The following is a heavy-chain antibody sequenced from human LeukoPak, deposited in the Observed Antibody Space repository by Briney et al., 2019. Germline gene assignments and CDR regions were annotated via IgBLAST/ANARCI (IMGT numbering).Heavy chain of an antibody. CDR3: AREEGSYYGMDV. J-gene: IGHJ6*02. CDR1: GFTFSSYS. CDR2: ISSSGSYI. V-gene: IGHV3-21*01. Sequence: GGSLRLSCAASGFTFSSYSMKWGRQAPGKGLEWVASISSSGSYIYYVDSVKGRFTISRDNAKNSLYLQMNSLRAEDTAVYYCAREEGSYYGMDVWGQGTTVTVSS.